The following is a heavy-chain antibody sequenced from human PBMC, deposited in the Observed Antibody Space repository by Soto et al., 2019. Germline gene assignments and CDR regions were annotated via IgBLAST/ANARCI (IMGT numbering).Heavy chain of an antibody. CDR3: AKDRQLGSSLYYFDY. V-gene: IGHV3-30*18. D-gene: IGHD5-18*01. CDR2: ISYHGRNK. CDR1: GFTFSSYG. J-gene: IGHJ4*02. Sequence: QVQLVESGGGVVQPGRSLRLSCAASGFTFSSYGMHWVRQAPGKGLEWVAVISYHGRNKDYADSVKGRFTISRDNSKNTLYLQMNSLRGEDTAVYYCAKDRQLGSSLYYFDYWGQGTLVTVSS.